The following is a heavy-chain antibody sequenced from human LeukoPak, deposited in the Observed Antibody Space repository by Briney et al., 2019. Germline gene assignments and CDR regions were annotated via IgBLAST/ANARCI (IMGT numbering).Heavy chain of an antibody. Sequence: GESLKISCKGSGYRFTSYWIGWVRQLPGKGLEWMGIIYPGDSDTRYSPSFQGQVTISADKSISTAYLQWSSLKASDTAMYYCARRSHSSSRGVWFDPWGQGTLVTVSS. CDR2: IYPGDSDT. D-gene: IGHD6-6*01. V-gene: IGHV5-51*01. J-gene: IGHJ5*02. CDR1: GYRFTSYW. CDR3: ARRSHSSSRGVWFDP.